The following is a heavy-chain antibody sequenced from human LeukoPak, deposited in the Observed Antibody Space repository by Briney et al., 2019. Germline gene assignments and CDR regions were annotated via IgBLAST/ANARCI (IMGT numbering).Heavy chain of an antibody. Sequence: PGRSLRLSCAASGFTFDDYAMHWVRQAPGKGLEWVSGISWNSGSMGYADSVKGRFTISRDNAKNSLYLQMNSLRAEDTALYYCAKGGITMIVVVTLDAFDIWGQGTMVTVSS. V-gene: IGHV3-9*01. CDR1: GFTFDDYA. CDR3: AKGGITMIVVVTLDAFDI. CDR2: ISWNSGSM. D-gene: IGHD3-22*01. J-gene: IGHJ3*02.